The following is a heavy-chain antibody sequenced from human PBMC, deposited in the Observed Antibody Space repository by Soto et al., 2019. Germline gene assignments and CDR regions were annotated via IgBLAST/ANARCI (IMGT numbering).Heavy chain of an antibody. CDR3: ARKQRGYSGYDSWFDP. CDR1: GGNIISYC. CDR2: IYYSGST. D-gene: IGHD5-12*01. J-gene: IGHJ5*02. Sequence: SETMSLTCPVSGGNIISYCLSWIRKPQGKGLEWIGYIYYSGSTNYNPSLKSRVTISVDTSKNQFSLKLSSVTAADTAVYYCARKQRGYSGYDSWFDPWGQGTLVTVSS. V-gene: IGHV4-59*01.